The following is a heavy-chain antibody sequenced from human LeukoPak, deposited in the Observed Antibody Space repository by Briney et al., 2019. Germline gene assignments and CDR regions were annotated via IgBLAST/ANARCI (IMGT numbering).Heavy chain of an antibody. CDR2: INPSGSST. J-gene: IGHJ4*02. Sequence: GASVKVSCKASGYTFTNYHMHWVRQAPGQGLEWMGIINPSGSSTSYAKKYHGRVTMTRDTSTSTVYMELSSLRSEDTAIYDCARDSHIATYYFDYWGQGTLVTVSS. CDR1: GYTFTNYH. V-gene: IGHV1-46*01. D-gene: IGHD5-18*01. CDR3: ARDSHIATYYFDY.